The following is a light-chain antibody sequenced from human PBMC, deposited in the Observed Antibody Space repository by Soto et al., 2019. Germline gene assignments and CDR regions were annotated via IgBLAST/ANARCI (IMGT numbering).Light chain of an antibody. CDR2: EVN. CDR1: SSDIGGYNS. J-gene: IGLJ3*02. Sequence: QFALTQPPSASGSPGQSVTISCTRTSSDIGGYNSVSWYQQHPGKAPRLMIYEVNKRPSGVPDRFSGSKSGYTASLTVSGLQTEDEAFYYCSSSAGIYHYLVFGGGTKVTV. V-gene: IGLV2-8*01. CDR3: SSSAGIYHYLV.